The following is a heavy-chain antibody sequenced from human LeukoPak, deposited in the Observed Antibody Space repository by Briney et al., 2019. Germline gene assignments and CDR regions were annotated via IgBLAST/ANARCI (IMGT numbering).Heavy chain of an antibody. CDR1: GFTFSGYA. CDR2: INNSGSNT. J-gene: IGHJ4*02. D-gene: IGHD1-26*01. CDR3: AKELVGALDY. Sequence: GGSLRLSCEASGFTFSGYAMTWVRQAPGKGLEWVSVINNSGSNTYYADSVKGRFTISRDNSKNTLYLQMNSLRAEDTAVYYCAKELVGALDYWGQGTLVTVSS. V-gene: IGHV3-23*01.